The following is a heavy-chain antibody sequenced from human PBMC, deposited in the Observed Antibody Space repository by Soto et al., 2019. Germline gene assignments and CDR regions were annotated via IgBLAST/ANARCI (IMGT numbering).Heavy chain of an antibody. J-gene: IGHJ4*02. CDR3: TQIYGSGSWGWYFHS. CDR1: GFSLTTTGLG. CDR2: VFWDDGE. Sequence: SGPTLVNPTETLTLACTFCGFSLTTTGLGVGWVSQPPGKALEWLAVVFWDDGERYRPSLKTRVTITKNTSKNQVVLTMTNMDPVDTATYYCTQIYGSGSWGWYFHSWGQGSLLTVSS. V-gene: IGHV2-5*02. D-gene: IGHD1-26*01.